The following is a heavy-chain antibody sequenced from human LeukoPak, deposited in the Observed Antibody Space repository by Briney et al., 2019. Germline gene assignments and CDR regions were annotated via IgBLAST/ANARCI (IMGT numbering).Heavy chain of an antibody. D-gene: IGHD2-15*01. V-gene: IGHV1-69*13. CDR2: IIPIFGTA. Sequence: ASVKVSCKASGGTSSSYAISWVRQAPGQGLEWMGGIIPIFGTANYAQKFQGRVTITADESTSTAYMELSSLRSEDTAVYYCARGGFHCSGGSCYSVWFDPWGQGTLVTVSS. CDR1: GGTSSSYA. J-gene: IGHJ5*02. CDR3: ARGGFHCSGGSCYSVWFDP.